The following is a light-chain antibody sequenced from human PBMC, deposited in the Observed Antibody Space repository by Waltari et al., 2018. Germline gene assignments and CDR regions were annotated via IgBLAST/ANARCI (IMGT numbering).Light chain of an antibody. J-gene: IGLJ3*02. V-gene: IGLV3-1*01. CDR3: QALGTGAWV. CDR2: QDT. CDR1: ILGNKY. Sequence: SFELTQPPSVSMSPGQTASITCSGDILGNKYASGYQHKPGQSPLLVIYQDTKRPSGVPERFSGSKSGNAATLTISGTQAMDEADYYCQALGTGAWVFGGGTKLTVL.